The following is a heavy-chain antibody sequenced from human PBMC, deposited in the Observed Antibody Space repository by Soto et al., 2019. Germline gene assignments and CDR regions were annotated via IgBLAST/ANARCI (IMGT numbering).Heavy chain of an antibody. Sequence: QVQLVQSGAEVKKPGASVKVSCKASGYTFTSYAMHWVRQAPGQRLEWMGWINAGNGNTKYSQKFQGRVTITRDTSASTAYMELSSLRSEDTAVYYCARTTGYSSSWYDFFAYWGQGTLVTVSS. CDR1: GYTFTSYA. J-gene: IGHJ4*02. V-gene: IGHV1-3*01. CDR2: INAGNGNT. D-gene: IGHD6-13*01. CDR3: ARTTGYSSSWYDFFAY.